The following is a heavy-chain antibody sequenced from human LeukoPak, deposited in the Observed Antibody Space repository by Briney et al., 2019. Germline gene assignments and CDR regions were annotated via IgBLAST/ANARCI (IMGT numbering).Heavy chain of an antibody. Sequence: PGGSLRLSCAASGFTFSDYYLSWIRQAPGKGLEWVSYISSSTSYTNYADSVKGRFTISRDNAKNSLYLQMNSLRAEDTAVYYCARVGGDSSSWYRLVPIDYWGQGTLVTVSS. V-gene: IGHV3-11*06. J-gene: IGHJ4*02. D-gene: IGHD6-13*01. CDR1: GFTFSDYY. CDR2: ISSSTSYT. CDR3: ARVGGDSSSWYRLVPIDY.